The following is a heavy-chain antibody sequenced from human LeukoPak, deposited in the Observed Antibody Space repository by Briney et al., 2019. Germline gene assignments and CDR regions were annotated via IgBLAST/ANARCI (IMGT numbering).Heavy chain of an antibody. CDR3: ARRWYSSSWYYYYYYMDV. V-gene: IGHV1-69*06. CDR1: GGTFSSYA. CDR2: IIPIFGTA. J-gene: IGHJ6*03. Sequence: SVKVSCKASGGTFSSYAISWVRQAPGQGLEWMGGIIPIFGTANYAQKFQGRVTITADKSTSTAYMELSSLRSDDTAVYYCARRWYSSSWYYYYYYMDVWGKGTTVTVSS. D-gene: IGHD6-13*01.